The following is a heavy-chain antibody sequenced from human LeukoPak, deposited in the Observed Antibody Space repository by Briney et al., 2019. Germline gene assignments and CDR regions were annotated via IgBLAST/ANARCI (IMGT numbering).Heavy chain of an antibody. CDR2: ISYDGSNK. J-gene: IGHJ4*02. CDR3: AKDRTGDFDY. CDR1: GFTFSSYA. D-gene: IGHD7-27*01. V-gene: IGHV3-30-3*01. Sequence: GGSLRLSCAASGFTFSSYAMHWVRQAPGKGLEWVAVISYDGSNKYYADSVKGRFTISRDNSKNTLYLQMNSLRAEDTAVYYCAKDRTGDFDYWGQGTLVTVSS.